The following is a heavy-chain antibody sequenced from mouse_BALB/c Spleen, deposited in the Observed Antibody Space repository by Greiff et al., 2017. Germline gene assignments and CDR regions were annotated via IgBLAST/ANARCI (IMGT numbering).Heavy chain of an antibody. J-gene: IGHJ3*01. CDR2: IWAGGST. Sequence: VMLVESGPGLVAPSQSLSITCTVSGFSLTSYGVSWVRQPPGKGLEWLGVIWAGGSTNYNSALMSRLSISKDNSKSQVFLKMNSLQTDDTAMYYCARPYDYDKAWFAYWGQGTLVTVSA. D-gene: IGHD2-4*01. V-gene: IGHV2-9*02. CDR1: GFSLTSYG. CDR3: ARPYDYDKAWFAY.